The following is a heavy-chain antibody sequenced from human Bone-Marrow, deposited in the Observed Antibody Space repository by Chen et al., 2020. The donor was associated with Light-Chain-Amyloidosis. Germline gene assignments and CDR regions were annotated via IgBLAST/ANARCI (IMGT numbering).Heavy chain of an antibody. D-gene: IGHD1-1*01. J-gene: IGHJ4*02. CDR3: TRGNVSTIRNFDY. Sequence: QVQLVQSGAEVKRTGASVKVSCKASGYIFTGYYIHWVRQAPGQGLEWMGWINLTMGATMSSQMSQGRVTLPSHTSSTSPSPAWSGRASKATTVYCCTRGNVSTIRNFDYWAKGTLFPVPS. CDR1: GYIFTGYY. V-gene: IGHV1-2*02. CDR2: INLTMGAT.